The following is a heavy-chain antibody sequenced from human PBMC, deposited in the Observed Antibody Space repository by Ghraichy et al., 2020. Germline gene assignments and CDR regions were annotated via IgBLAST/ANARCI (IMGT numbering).Heavy chain of an antibody. CDR1: GYTFTTYG. D-gene: IGHD4-17*01. CDR3: ARWGAAVTTHFNC. V-gene: IGHV1-18*04. CDR2: ISGNNGNA. J-gene: IGHJ4*02. Sequence: ASVKVSCKASGYTFTTYGITWVRQAPGQGLEWMGWISGNNGNANYAQKFQGRVTMTTDTSTSTAYMELRSLTSDDTAVYYCARWGAAVTTHFNCWGQGTLVTFSS.